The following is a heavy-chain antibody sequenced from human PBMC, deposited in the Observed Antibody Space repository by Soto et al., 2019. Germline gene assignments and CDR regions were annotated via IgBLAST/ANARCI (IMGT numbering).Heavy chain of an antibody. CDR1: GFTFSIYA. Sequence: GGSLRLSCAASGFTFSIYAMHWVRDAPGKGLEWVAVISYDGSNKYYADSVKGRFTISRDNSKNTLYLQMNSLRAEDTAVYYCARDILTGYYRNRGEDGMDVWGQGTTVSVS. J-gene: IGHJ6*02. CDR3: ARDILTGYYRNRGEDGMDV. CDR2: ISYDGSNK. D-gene: IGHD3-9*01. V-gene: IGHV3-30-3*01.